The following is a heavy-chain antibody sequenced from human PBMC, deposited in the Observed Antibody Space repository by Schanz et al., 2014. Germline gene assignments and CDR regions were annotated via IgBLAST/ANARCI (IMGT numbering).Heavy chain of an antibody. D-gene: IGHD3-10*01. J-gene: IGHJ5*02. CDR2: IIPITGIT. V-gene: IGHV1-69*09. CDR3: GEYGSDSYTDP. Sequence: QVQLVQSGAEVKKPGASVKVSCKASGDTFRSYTINWVRHAPGQGLEWMGRIIPITGITNYAQKFQGRVTFTADKSTSTAFLEVNSLRSEDTAVYYCGEYGSDSYTDPWGQGTLVTVSS. CDR1: GDTFRSYT.